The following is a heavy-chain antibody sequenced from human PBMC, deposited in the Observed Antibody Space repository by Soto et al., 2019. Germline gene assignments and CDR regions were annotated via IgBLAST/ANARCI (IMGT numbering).Heavy chain of an antibody. CDR3: ARQGYSGYDFDY. D-gene: IGHD5-12*01. V-gene: IGHV4-39*01. J-gene: IGHJ4*02. Sequence: SETLSLTCTVSGGSISSSSYYWGWIRQPPGKGLEWIGSIYYSGSTYYNPSLKSRVTISVDTSKNQFSLKLSSVTAADTAVYYCARQGYSGYDFDYWGQGTLVTVSS. CDR1: GGSISSSSYY. CDR2: IYYSGST.